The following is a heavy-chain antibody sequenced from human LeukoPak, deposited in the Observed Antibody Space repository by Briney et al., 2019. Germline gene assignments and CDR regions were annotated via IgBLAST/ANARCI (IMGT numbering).Heavy chain of an antibody. CDR2: ISGSGGST. D-gene: IGHD1-26*01. CDR3: VSGSYYSGLVY. J-gene: IGHJ4*02. Sequence: PGGSLRLSCAASGFTFSSYAMSWVRQAPGKGLEWVSAISGSGGSTYYADSVKGRFTISRGNSKNTLYLQMNSLRAEDTAVYYCVSGSYYSGLVYWGQGTLVTVSS. CDR1: GFTFSSYA. V-gene: IGHV3-23*01.